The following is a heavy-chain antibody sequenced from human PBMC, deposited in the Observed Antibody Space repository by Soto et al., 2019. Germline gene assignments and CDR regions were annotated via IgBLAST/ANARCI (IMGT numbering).Heavy chain of an antibody. CDR3: ARVAVDIVATILGSFDY. J-gene: IGHJ4*02. CDR2: INHSGST. V-gene: IGHV4-34*01. D-gene: IGHD5-12*01. Sequence: SQTFSLTCAVYGGSFSGYYWSWIRQPPGKGLEWIGEINHSGSTNYNPSLKSRVTISVDTSKNQFSLKLSSVTAADTAVYYCARVAVDIVATILGSFDYWGQGTLVTVSS. CDR1: GGSFSGYY.